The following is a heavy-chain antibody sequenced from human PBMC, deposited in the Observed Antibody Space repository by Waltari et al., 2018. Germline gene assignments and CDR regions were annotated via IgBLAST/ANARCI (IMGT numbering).Heavy chain of an antibody. J-gene: IGHJ5*02. V-gene: IGHV3-20*04. Sequence: EVQMVESGGGVVRPGGSLTLSCGVSGFPFEGHGIGWVRQPPGKGLEWVSGINWNGATTTYVDSVKGRFIISRDNAKKSLFLHMSGLRADDTAVYFCARGYRVVLTAPRFDRWGHGTLVTVSS. CDR1: GFPFEGHG. CDR3: ARGYRVVLTAPRFDR. CDR2: INWNGATT. D-gene: IGHD2-15*01.